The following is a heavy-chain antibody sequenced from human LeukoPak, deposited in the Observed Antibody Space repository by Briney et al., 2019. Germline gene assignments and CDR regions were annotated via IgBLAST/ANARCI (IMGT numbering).Heavy chain of an antibody. V-gene: IGHV4-34*01. CDR1: GGSFSTYY. D-gene: IGHD6-6*01. CDR2: INHSGIT. CDR3: ARWAEYSSSSAWFDP. J-gene: IGHJ5*02. Sequence: KPSETLSLTCAIYGGSFSTYYWTWTRQPPGKGLEWIGEINHSGITSYNPSLQSRVTMSVDTSKNQFSLKLSSVTAADTAVYYCARWAEYSSSSAWFDPWGQGTLVTVSS.